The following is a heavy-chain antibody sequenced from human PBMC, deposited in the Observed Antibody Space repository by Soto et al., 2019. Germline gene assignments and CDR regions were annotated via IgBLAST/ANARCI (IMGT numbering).Heavy chain of an antibody. Sequence: SETLSLTCTVSGGSISSRGYYWSWIRQHPGKGLEWIGYTSYSGSTYDNPSLKSRVTISADTSKNQFSLKLSSVTAADTAVYYCARAIGSSGYTVDYWRQGSQVTVSS. D-gene: IGHD3-22*01. CDR1: GGSISSRGYY. CDR3: ARAIGSSGYTVDY. J-gene: IGHJ4*02. CDR2: TSYSGST. V-gene: IGHV4-31*03.